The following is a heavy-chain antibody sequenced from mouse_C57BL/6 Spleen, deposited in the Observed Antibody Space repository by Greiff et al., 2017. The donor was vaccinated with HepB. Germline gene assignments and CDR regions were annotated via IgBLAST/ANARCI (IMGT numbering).Heavy chain of an antibody. V-gene: IGHV1-59*01. J-gene: IGHJ4*01. Sequence: QVQLQQPGAELVRPGTSVKLSCKASGYTFTSYWMHWVKQRPGQGLEWIGVIDPSDSYTNYNQKFKGKATLTVETSSSTAYMQLSSLTSEDSAVYYCARTYGSSLYAMDYWGQGTSVTVSS. D-gene: IGHD1-1*01. CDR3: ARTYGSSLYAMDY. CDR2: IDPSDSYT. CDR1: GYTFTSYW.